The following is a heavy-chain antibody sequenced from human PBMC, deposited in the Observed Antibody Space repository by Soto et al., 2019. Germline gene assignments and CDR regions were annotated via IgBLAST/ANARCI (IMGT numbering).Heavy chain of an antibody. Sequence: PSETLSLTCAVQGGSFSGYYWSWIRQTPGQGLEWIGEINHSGNTNYNPSLKSRISISVDTSKKLFSLKVTSVTAADTGVYYCARGWRFDPWGQGTLVTVSS. V-gene: IGHV4-34*01. J-gene: IGHJ5*02. CDR1: GGSFSGYY. D-gene: IGHD3-3*01. CDR2: INHSGNT. CDR3: ARGWRFDP.